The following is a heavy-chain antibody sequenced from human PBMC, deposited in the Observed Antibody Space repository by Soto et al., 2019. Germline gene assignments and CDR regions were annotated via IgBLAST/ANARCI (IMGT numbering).Heavy chain of an antibody. V-gene: IGHV4-34*01. CDR2: INHSGST. D-gene: IGHD3-22*01. CDR3: ARGASGYYDSSGYYSPYYFDY. Sequence: SETLSLTCAVYGLSFSCYDVSWIRQPPGKGLEWIGEINHSGSTNYNPSLKSRVTISVDTSKNQFSLKLSSVTAADTAVYYCARGASGYYDSSGYYSPYYFDYRGQGTLVTVSS. J-gene: IGHJ4*02. CDR1: GLSFSCYD.